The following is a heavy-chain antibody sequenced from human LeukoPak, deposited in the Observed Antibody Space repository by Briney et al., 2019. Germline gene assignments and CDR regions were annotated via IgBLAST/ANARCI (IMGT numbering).Heavy chain of an antibody. J-gene: IGHJ4*02. Sequence: PGGSLRLSCAASGFTFDDYAMHWVRQAPGKGLEWVSLISWDGGSTYYADSVKGRFTISRDNSKNTLYLQMNSLRAEDTAVYYCAKDEADIVVVPAAPYWGQGTLVTVSS. CDR2: ISWDGGST. V-gene: IGHV3-43D*03. CDR3: AKDEADIVVVPAAPY. CDR1: GFTFDDYA. D-gene: IGHD2-2*01.